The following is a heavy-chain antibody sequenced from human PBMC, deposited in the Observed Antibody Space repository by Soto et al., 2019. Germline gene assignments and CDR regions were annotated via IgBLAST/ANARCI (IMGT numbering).Heavy chain of an antibody. Sequence: QVQLVQSGAEVKKPGSSVKVSCKASGGTFSSYAISWVRQAPGQGLEWMGGIIPIFGPANYAQKFQGSVTITADESTSTASMELSSLRSEDTAVYSCATPPGIAPFLPNPSYWYFDRWGRGTLVTVSS. V-gene: IGHV1-69*12. J-gene: IGHJ2*01. CDR1: GGTFSSYA. CDR3: ATPPGIAPFLPNPSYWYFDR. CDR2: IIPIFGPA. D-gene: IGHD6-13*01.